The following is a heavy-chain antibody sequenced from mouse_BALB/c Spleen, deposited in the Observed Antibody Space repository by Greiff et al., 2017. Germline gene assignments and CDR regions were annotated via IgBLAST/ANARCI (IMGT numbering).Heavy chain of an antibody. V-gene: IGHV5-6-5*01. Sequence: EVKLMESGGGLVKPGGSLKLSCAASGFTFSSYAMSWVRQTPEKRLEWVASISSGGSTYYPDSVKGRFTISRDNARNILYLQMSSLRSEDTAMYYCARGRRGNYFDYWGQGTTLTVSS. CDR1: GFTFSSYA. J-gene: IGHJ2*01. CDR2: ISSGGST. CDR3: ARGRRGNYFDY.